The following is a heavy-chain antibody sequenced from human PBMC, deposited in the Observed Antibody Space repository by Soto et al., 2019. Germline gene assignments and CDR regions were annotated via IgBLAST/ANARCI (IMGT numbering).Heavy chain of an antibody. V-gene: IGHV4-59*01. CDR1: GGSISSYY. CDR2: IYYSGST. J-gene: IGHJ6*02. Sequence: SETLSLTCTVSGGSISSYYWSWIRQPPGKGLEWIGYIYYSGSTNYNPSLKSRVTISVDTSKNQFSLKLSSVTAADTAVYYCARAGSDCSSTSCYLRGRYYYYGMDVWGQGTTVTVSS. CDR3: ARAGSDCSSTSCYLRGRYYYYGMDV. D-gene: IGHD2-2*01.